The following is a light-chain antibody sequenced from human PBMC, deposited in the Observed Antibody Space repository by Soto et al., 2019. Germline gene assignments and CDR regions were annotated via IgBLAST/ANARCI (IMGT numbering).Light chain of an antibody. CDR2: GAS. V-gene: IGKV3-20*01. J-gene: IGKJ1*01. Sequence: EIVLTQSPGTLSLSPGERATLSCRASQSVSSSYLAWYQQKPGQAPRLLIYGASSRATGIPDRFSGSGSGTDFTLTISRLEPEDFAVYYCQQYGSFPSLGQGTKVEIK. CDR1: QSVSSSY. CDR3: QQYGSFPS.